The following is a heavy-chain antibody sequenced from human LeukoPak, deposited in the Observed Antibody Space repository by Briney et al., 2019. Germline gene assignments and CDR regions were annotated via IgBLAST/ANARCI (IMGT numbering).Heavy chain of an antibody. V-gene: IGHV4-34*01. CDR3: AREDIVVVPAAMPDAFDI. Sequence: SETLSLTCAVYGGSFSGYYCSWIRQPPGKGLEWIGEINHIGSTNYNPSPNSRVTISVDTSKNQCARKLSSVTAADTAVYYCAREDIVVVPAAMPDAFDIWGQGTMVTVSS. CDR1: GGSFSGYY. CDR2: INHIGST. D-gene: IGHD2-2*01. J-gene: IGHJ3*02.